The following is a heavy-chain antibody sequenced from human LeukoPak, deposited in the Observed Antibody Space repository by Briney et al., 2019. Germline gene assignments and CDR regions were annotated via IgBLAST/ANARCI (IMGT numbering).Heavy chain of an antibody. CDR1: GGSFSGYY. CDR3: ARAQNPARRVGATTYFQH. J-gene: IGHJ1*01. V-gene: IGHV4-34*01. Sequence: PSETLSLTCAVDGGSFSGYYWSWIRQPPGKGLEWIGEINHSGSTNYNPSLKSRVTISVDTSKNQFSLKLSSVTAADTAVYYCARAQNPARRVGATTYFQHWGQGTLVTVSS. D-gene: IGHD1-26*01. CDR2: INHSGST.